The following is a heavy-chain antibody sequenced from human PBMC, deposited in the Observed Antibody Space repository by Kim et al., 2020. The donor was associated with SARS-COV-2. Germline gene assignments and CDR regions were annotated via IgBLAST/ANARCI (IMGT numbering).Heavy chain of an antibody. V-gene: IGHV3-53*01. Sequence: YYADSVKGRFTISRDNSKNTLYLQMNSLRAEDTAVYYCAREGYYYYGMDVWGQGTTVTVSS. J-gene: IGHJ6*02. CDR3: AREGYYYYGMDV.